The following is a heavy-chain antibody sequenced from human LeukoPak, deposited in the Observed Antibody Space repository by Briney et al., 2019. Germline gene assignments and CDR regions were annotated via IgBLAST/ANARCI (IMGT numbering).Heavy chain of an antibody. V-gene: IGHV4-59*08. Sequence: SETLSLTCTISGVSLSSYYWNWIRQAPGKGLEWIGYIYYTGDTKFNPSLKSRVTISLDTSKNQFSLKLTSVTAADTAVYYCTRHLRIIAGNPYFDYWGQGTVVTVSS. CDR2: IYYTGDT. CDR3: TRHLRIIAGNPYFDY. D-gene: IGHD6-13*01. J-gene: IGHJ4*02. CDR1: GVSLSSYY.